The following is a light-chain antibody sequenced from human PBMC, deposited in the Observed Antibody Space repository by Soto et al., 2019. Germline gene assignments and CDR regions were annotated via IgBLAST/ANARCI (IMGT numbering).Light chain of an antibody. CDR3: GSYTTISPFV. J-gene: IGLJ1*01. CDR1: SSDIGSYNS. V-gene: IGLV2-14*01. CDR2: GVT. Sequence: SALTQPASVSGSPGQSITISCTGTSSDIGSYNSVSWYQQHPGKAPKLVIYGVTNRPSGVSDRFSGSKSGNTASLTISGLQAEDEADYYCGSYTTISPFVFATGTKLTVL.